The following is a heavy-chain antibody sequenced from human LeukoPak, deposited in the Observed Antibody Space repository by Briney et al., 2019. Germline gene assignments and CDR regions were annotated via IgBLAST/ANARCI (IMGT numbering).Heavy chain of an antibody. Sequence: DSVKGRFTVSRDNSKNTLYLQMNSLRAEDTAVYYCARSRADIAVAGTTPFDYWGQGTLVTVSS. CDR3: ARSRADIAVAGTTPFDY. J-gene: IGHJ4*02. D-gene: IGHD6-19*01. V-gene: IGHV3-30*01.